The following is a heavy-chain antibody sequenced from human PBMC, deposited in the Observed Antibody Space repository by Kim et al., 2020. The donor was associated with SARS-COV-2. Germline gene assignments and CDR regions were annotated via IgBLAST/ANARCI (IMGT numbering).Heavy chain of an antibody. CDR3: AKCHSGRGHASFDV. J-gene: IGHJ3*01. V-gene: IGHV3-23*01. Sequence: GGSLRLSCAASGFTFNSYAMTWVRQTPGKGLEWVSYISGGGSIRIYEASVKGRFTITRDNSKNTLFLPLNSLRAGDTAVYYCAKCHSGRGHASFDV. CDR2: ISGGGSIR. D-gene: IGHD2-15*01. CDR1: GFTFNSYA.